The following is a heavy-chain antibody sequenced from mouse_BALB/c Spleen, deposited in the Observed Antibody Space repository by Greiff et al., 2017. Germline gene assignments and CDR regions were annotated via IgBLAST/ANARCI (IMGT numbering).Heavy chain of an antibody. V-gene: IGHV7-3*02. Sequence: EVQLVESGGGLVQPGGSLRLSCATSGFTFTDYYMSWVRQPPGKALEWLGFIRNKANGYTTEYSASVKGRFTISRDNSQSILYLQMNTLRDEDSAPYYCAREKGAVGYYAPFDACGQGTTLTVSP. CDR3: AREKGAVGYYAPFDA. D-gene: IGHD1-1*01. CDR1: GFTFTDYY. CDR2: IRNKANGYTT. J-gene: IGHJ2*01.